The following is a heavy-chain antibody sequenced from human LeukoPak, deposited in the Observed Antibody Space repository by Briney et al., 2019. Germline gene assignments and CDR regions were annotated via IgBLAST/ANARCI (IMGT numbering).Heavy chain of an antibody. D-gene: IGHD2-2*01. Sequence: SETPSLTCAVYGGSFSGYYWSWIRQPPGKGLEWIGEINHSGSTNYNPSLKSRVTISVDTSKNQFSLKLSSVTAADTAVYYCARHEGYCSSTSCYGFVFDYWGQGTLVTVSS. V-gene: IGHV4-34*01. J-gene: IGHJ4*02. CDR2: INHSGST. CDR1: GGSFSGYY. CDR3: ARHEGYCSSTSCYGFVFDY.